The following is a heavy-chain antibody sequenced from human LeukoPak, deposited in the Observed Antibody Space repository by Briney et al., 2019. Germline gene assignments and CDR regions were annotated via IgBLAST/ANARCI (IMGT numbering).Heavy chain of an antibody. V-gene: IGHV3-74*01. J-gene: IGHJ4*02. CDR1: GFTFSSYW. D-gene: IGHD6-19*01. CDR3: ARERSSGWSDY. Sequence: GGSLRLSCAASGFTFSSYWMYWVRQAPGKGLVWVSRINSDGSSTSYADSVKGRCSISRDNAKNTLYLQMNSLRAEDTAVYYCARERSSGWSDYWGQGTLVTVSS. CDR2: INSDGSST.